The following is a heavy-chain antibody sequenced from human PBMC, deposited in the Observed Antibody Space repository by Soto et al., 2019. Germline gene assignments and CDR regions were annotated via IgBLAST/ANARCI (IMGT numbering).Heavy chain of an antibody. CDR2: INSNGGST. D-gene: IGHD5-12*01. V-gene: IGHV3-64*01. CDR3: ARAHGYSGYDALDY. J-gene: IGHJ4*02. Sequence: EVQLVESGGGLVQPGGSLRLSCAASGYTFSTYAMHWVRQAPGKGLEYVSVINSNGGSTFYANSVKGRFTISRDNSKNTLYLQMGSLRVEDTGVYYCARAHGYSGYDALDYWGQGTLVTVSS. CDR1: GYTFSTYA.